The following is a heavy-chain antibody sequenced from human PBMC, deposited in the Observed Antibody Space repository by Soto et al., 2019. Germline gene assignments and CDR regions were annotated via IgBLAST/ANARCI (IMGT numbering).Heavy chain of an antibody. CDR2: INHSGST. CDR1: GGSFSGYY. Sequence: PSETLSLTCAVYGGSFSGYYWSWIRQPPGKGLEWIGEINHSGSTNYNPSLKSRVTISVDTSKNQFSLKLSSVTAADTAVYYCARGVVGQWLARTDYWGQGTLVTVSS. D-gene: IGHD6-19*01. CDR3: ARGVVGQWLARTDY. V-gene: IGHV4-34*01. J-gene: IGHJ4*02.